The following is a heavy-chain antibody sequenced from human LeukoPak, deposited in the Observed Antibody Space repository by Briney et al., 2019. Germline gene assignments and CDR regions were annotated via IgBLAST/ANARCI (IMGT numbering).Heavy chain of an antibody. J-gene: IGHJ4*02. CDR2: IDWDDDK. CDR1: GGSIRSYY. D-gene: IGHD4-17*01. CDR3: ARDGDYGYYFDY. Sequence: TLSLTCTVSGGSIRSYYWSWIRQPPGKALEWLARIDWDDDKYYSTSLKTRLTISKDTSKNQVVLTMTNMDPVDTATYYCARDGDYGYYFDYWGQGTLVTVSS. V-gene: IGHV2-70*11.